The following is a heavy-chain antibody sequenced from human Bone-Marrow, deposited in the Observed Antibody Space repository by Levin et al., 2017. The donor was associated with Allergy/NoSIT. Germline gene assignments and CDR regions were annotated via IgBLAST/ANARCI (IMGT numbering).Heavy chain of an antibody. Sequence: PGGSLRLSCAASGFTFHTFAMHWVRQAPGKGLEWVADITFDASNKYVADSLKGRFTISRDNTRDTLYLQMDSLRPEDTAVYYCARSTLQINSFDPWGQGTLVTVSS. J-gene: IGHJ5*02. CDR2: ITFDASNK. D-gene: IGHD2/OR15-2a*01. V-gene: IGHV3-30-3*01. CDR1: GFTFHTFA. CDR3: ARSTLQINSFDP.